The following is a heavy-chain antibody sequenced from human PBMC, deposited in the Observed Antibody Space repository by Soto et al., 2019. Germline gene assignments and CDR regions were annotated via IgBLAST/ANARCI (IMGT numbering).Heavy chain of an antibody. J-gene: IGHJ4*02. CDR2: ISGSGGST. V-gene: IGHV3-23*01. CDR1: GFTFSSYA. D-gene: IGHD6-13*01. Sequence: GESLKISCAASGFTFSSYAMSWVRQAPGKGLEWVSAISGSGGSTYYADSVKGRFTISRDNSTNTLYLQMNSLRAEDTAVYYCAKGLAPIAAAEVFVYWGQGTLVTVSS. CDR3: AKGLAPIAAAEVFVY.